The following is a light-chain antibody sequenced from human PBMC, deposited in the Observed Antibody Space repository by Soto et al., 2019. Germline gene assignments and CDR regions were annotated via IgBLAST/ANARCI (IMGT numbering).Light chain of an antibody. Sequence: DIQMTQSPSTLSGSVGDRVTITCRASQTISSWLAWYQQKPGKAPKLLIYKASTLKSGVPSRFSGSGSGTEFTLTISSLEPEDFAVYYCQQRGTFGGGTKVDIK. J-gene: IGKJ4*01. V-gene: IGKV1-5*03. CDR3: QQRGT. CDR2: KAS. CDR1: QTISSW.